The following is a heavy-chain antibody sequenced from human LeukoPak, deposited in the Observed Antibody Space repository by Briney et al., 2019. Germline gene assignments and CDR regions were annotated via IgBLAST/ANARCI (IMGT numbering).Heavy chain of an antibody. Sequence: GGSLRLSCAASGFTFNNYAMSWVRQAPGKGLEWVLALSGSGGTTYYADSVKGRFTFSRDNSKNTLYLQMNSLRAEDTAVYYCAKEEGYYYDSGGYYVEYFQHWGQGTLVTVSS. CDR2: LSGSGGTT. V-gene: IGHV3-23*01. D-gene: IGHD3-22*01. CDR3: AKEEGYYYDSGGYYVEYFQH. J-gene: IGHJ1*01. CDR1: GFTFNNYA.